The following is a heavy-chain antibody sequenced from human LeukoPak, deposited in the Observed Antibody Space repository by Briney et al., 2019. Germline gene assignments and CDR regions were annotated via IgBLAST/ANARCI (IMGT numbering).Heavy chain of an antibody. Sequence: SETLSLTCTVSGGSISSYYWSWIRQPPGKGLEWVGYIYYSGSANYNPSLKSRVTISVDTSKNQFSLNLSSVTAADTAVYYCARDLRSGSYYRYYYYMDGWGKGTTVTASS. J-gene: IGHJ6*03. D-gene: IGHD1-26*01. CDR3: ARDLRSGSYYRYYYYMDG. V-gene: IGHV4-59*01. CDR2: IYYSGSA. CDR1: GGSISSYY.